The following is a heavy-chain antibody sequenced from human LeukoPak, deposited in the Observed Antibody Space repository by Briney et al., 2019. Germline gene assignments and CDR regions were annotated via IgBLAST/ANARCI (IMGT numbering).Heavy chain of an antibody. J-gene: IGHJ4*02. CDR2: ISSDDGNR. CDR1: GYTFSSYG. CDR3: ARCDYVWGDYRYRPILYFDF. D-gene: IGHD3-16*02. Sequence: ASVKVSCKASGYTFSSYGISWVRQAPGQGLEWMGWISSDDGNRNYAQKFQGRVTMTTDPSTSTAYMELRSLRFDDTAVYYCARCDYVWGDYRYRPILYFDFWGQGSLVTVSS. V-gene: IGHV1-18*01.